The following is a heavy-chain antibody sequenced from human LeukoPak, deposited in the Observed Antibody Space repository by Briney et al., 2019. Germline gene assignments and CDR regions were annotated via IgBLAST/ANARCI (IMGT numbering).Heavy chain of an antibody. CDR3: ATEGVYDPFAY. D-gene: IGHD5/OR15-5a*01. CDR1: GITFSYYW. CDR2: IDADGRSA. J-gene: IGHJ4*02. Sequence: TGGSLRHSCAASGITFSYYWMHWVRQAPGKGLVWVSRIDADGRSATYADSVKGRFTISRDNAKNTLYLQMNSLRAEDTAVYYCATEGVYDPFAYWGQGTLVTVSS. V-gene: IGHV3-74*01.